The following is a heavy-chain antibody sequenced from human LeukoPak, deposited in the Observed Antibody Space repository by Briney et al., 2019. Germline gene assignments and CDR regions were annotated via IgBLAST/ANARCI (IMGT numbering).Heavy chain of an antibody. CDR3: VRDPTGQFPNLPPGFDS. J-gene: IGHJ4*02. CDR1: GFTFTNCA. V-gene: IGHV3-23*01. Sequence: GGSLRLSCAAAGFTFTNCAMSWDCHAPGKGLQWVSAITASGDRTYYAGAVKCWFIVSRDSSKNTLYLHMKSLTGEATAVYYCVRDPTGQFPNLPPGFDSWGQGTLVTVSS. CDR2: ITASGDRT. D-gene: IGHD1-14*01.